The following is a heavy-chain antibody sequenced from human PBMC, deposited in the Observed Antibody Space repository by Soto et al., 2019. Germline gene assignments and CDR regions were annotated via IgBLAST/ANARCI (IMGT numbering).Heavy chain of an antibody. CDR2: IKSKTDGGTT. J-gene: IGHJ3*02. V-gene: IGHV3-15*01. D-gene: IGHD4-17*01. CDR3: TTDSYGDYVVAFDI. CDR1: GFTFSNDW. Sequence: EVQLVESGGGLVKPGGSLRLSCAASGFTFSNDWMSWVRQAPGKGLEWVGRIKSKTDGGTTDYAAPVKGRFTISRDDSKNTLYLQMNSLKTEDTAVYYCTTDSYGDYVVAFDIWGQGTMVTVSS.